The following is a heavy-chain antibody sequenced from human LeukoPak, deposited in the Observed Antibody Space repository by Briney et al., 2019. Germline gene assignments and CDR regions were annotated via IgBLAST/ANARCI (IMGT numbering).Heavy chain of an antibody. J-gene: IGHJ4*02. Sequence: ASVKVSCKASGYTFTSYGISWVRQAPGQGLEWMGWISTDNGDTNYAQKLQGRVTMTTDTSTSTAYMELRSLRSDDTAVYYCAREGLGELTLDCWGQGTLVTVSS. CDR3: AREGLGELTLDC. D-gene: IGHD3-16*01. V-gene: IGHV1-18*01. CDR1: GYTFTSYG. CDR2: ISTDNGDT.